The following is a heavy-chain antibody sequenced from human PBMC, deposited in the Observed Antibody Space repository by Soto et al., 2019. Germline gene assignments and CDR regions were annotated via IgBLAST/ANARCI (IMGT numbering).Heavy chain of an antibody. CDR2: IIPIFGTA. J-gene: IGHJ3*02. CDR3: ARGGWDRYSGTNRAFDI. D-gene: IGHD1-26*01. Sequence: QVQLVQSGAEVKKPGSSVKVSCKASGGTFSSYAISWVRQAPGQGLEWMGGIIPIFGTANYAQKFQSRVTIIADESTSTAYMELSSLRSEDTAVYYCARGGWDRYSGTNRAFDIWGQGTMVTVSS. V-gene: IGHV1-69*01. CDR1: GGTFSSYA.